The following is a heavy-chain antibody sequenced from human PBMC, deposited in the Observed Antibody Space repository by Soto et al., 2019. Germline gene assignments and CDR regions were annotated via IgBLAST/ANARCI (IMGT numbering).Heavy chain of an antibody. CDR2: TSYDGNNT. CDR3: AKDSGYSGYDVYDYYYGMDV. CDR1: GFTFSLYG. V-gene: IGHV3-30*18. D-gene: IGHD5-12*01. Sequence: LLVESGGGVVQPGRSLRLSCAASGFTFSLYGLHWVRQAPGKGLEGGAVTSYDGNNTNYADSVKGRFTISRDNSKNTLYLQMNSLRAEDTAVYYCAKDSGYSGYDVYDYYYGMDVWGQGTTVTVSS. J-gene: IGHJ6*02.